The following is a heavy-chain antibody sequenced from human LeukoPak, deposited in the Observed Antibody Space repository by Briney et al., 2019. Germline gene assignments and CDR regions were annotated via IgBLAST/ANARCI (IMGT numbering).Heavy chain of an antibody. D-gene: IGHD3-10*01. Sequence: GGSLRLSCAASGFTFSNHNMDWVRQAPGKGLEWISYISGRGEAIFYADSVQGRFTISRDNAKNTLYLQMNSLRAEDTALYYCARVARGDYYYYYMDVWGKGTTVTVSS. J-gene: IGHJ6*03. CDR2: ISGRGEAI. CDR3: ARVARGDYYYYYMDV. V-gene: IGHV3-48*04. CDR1: GFTFSNHN.